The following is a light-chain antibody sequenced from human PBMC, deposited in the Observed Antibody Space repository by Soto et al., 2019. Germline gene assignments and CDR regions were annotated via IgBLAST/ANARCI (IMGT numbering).Light chain of an antibody. Sequence: TLFAHSPSALPLSPGERATLSCRASPSVSSSYLAWCQQKPGQAPRLLIYGASSRATGIPDRFSGSGSGTDFTLTISRLEPEDFAVYYCQQYGSSPPVTFGQGTRLEIK. V-gene: IGKV3-20*01. CDR2: GAS. J-gene: IGKJ5*01. CDR3: QQYGSSPPVT. CDR1: PSVSSSY.